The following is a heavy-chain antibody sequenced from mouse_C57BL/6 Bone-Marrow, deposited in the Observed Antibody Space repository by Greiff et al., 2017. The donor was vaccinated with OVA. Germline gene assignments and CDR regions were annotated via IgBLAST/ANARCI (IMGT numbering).Heavy chain of an antibody. V-gene: IGHV1-15*01. CDR3: TRWGDYDERSAY. J-gene: IGHJ3*01. CDR2: IDPETGGT. Sequence: QVQLQQSGAELVRPGASVTLSCKASGYTFTDYEMHWVKQTTVHGLEWIGAIDPETGGTAYNQKFKGKAILTADKSSITAYMELRSLTSEDSAVYYCTRWGDYDERSAYWGQVTLVTVSA. D-gene: IGHD2-4*01. CDR1: GYTFTDYE.